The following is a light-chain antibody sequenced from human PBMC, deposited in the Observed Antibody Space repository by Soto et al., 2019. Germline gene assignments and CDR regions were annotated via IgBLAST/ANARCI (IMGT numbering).Light chain of an antibody. CDR2: DVS. CDR1: SSDVGGYNY. CDR3: SSYTSSSTLYV. V-gene: IGLV2-14*01. Sequence: QSALTQPASVNGSPGQSITISCSGTSSDVGGYNYVSWYQQHPGKAPKLMIYDVSNRPSGVSNRFSGSKSGNTASLTISGLQAEDEADYYCSSYTSSSTLYVFGTGTKVTVL. J-gene: IGLJ1*01.